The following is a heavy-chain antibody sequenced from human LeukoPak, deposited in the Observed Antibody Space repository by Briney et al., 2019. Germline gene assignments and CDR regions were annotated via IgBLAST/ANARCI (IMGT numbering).Heavy chain of an antibody. J-gene: IGHJ3*02. D-gene: IGHD3-22*01. CDR3: ARDRPDYYDSSGYDAFDI. CDR2: IYYSGST. CDR1: GGSISSYY. V-gene: IGHV4-59*01. Sequence: SETLSLTCTVSGGSISSYYWSWLRQPPGKGLEGIGYIYYSGSTNYNPSLKSRVTISVDTSKNQFSLKLSSVTAADTAVYYCARDRPDYYDSSGYDAFDIWGQGTMVTVSS.